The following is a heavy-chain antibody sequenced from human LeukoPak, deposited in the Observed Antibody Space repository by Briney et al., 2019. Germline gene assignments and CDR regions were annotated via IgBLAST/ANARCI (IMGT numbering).Heavy chain of an antibody. V-gene: IGHV1-2*02. CDR1: GYTFTGYY. CDR2: INPNSGGT. D-gene: IGHD3-3*02. Sequence: ASVKVSCKASGYTFTGYYMHWVRQAPGQGLEWMGWINPNSGGTNYAQKFQGRVTMTRDTSISTAYMELSRLRSGDTAVYYCASSAIFGVVTDNFDYWGQGTLVTVSS. J-gene: IGHJ4*02. CDR3: ASSAIFGVVTDNFDY.